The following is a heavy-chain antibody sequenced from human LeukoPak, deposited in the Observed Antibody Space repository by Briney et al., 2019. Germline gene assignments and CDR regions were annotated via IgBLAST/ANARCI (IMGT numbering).Heavy chain of an antibody. D-gene: IGHD5-12*01. CDR2: IYYSGST. J-gene: IGHJ4*02. Sequence: SETLSLTCTVSGGSISNYYWSWIRQPPGKGLEWIGYIYYSGSTNYNPSLKSRVTISVDTSKNQFSLKLNSVTAADTAVYYCARLRGYSGGEIRFFDYWGQGTLVTVSS. CDR1: GGSISNYY. CDR3: ARLRGYSGGEIRFFDY. V-gene: IGHV4-59*08.